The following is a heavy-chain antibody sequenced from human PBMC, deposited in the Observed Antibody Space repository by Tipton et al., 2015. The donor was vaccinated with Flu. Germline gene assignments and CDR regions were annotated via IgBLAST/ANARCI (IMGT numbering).Heavy chain of an antibody. V-gene: IGHV4-59*12. Sequence: LSLTCTVSGGSISSYYWNWIRQSPGQGLQWIGFIYNDGSTTYNPSLKGRVSMSVDTSKDQFSLNLSSVTAADTAVYYCAREGLLRAFDIWGQGTMVNVSS. CDR1: GGSISSYY. J-gene: IGHJ3*02. CDR2: IYNDGST. CDR3: AREGLLRAFDI. D-gene: IGHD2-15*01.